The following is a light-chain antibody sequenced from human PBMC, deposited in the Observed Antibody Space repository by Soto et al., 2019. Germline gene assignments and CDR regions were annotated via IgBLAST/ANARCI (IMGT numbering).Light chain of an antibody. J-gene: IGKJ5*01. CDR3: QQRSNWPT. CDR1: QSVTTY. CDR2: EAS. Sequence: VVLTQSPAILSLSPGERATLSCRASQSVTTYLAWYQQKPGQAPRLLIYEASSRATGIPARFSGSGSGTDFTLTISSLEAEDFAVYYCQQRSNWPTFGQGTRLEIK. V-gene: IGKV3-11*01.